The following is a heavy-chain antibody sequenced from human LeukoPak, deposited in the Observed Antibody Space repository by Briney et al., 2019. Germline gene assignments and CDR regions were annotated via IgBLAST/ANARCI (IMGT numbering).Heavy chain of an antibody. J-gene: IGHJ6*02. V-gene: IGHV3-30-3*01. Sequence: PGRSLRLSCVASGFTFSSHAMNWVRQAPGKGLECVAVISYDGSTKYYADSVEGRFSISRDNSKNTLYLQMYSLRAVDTDVYYCARPPDGSGWYLLGTGIDYYYALDVWGQGATVTVSS. CDR1: GFTFSSHA. CDR2: ISYDGSTK. D-gene: IGHD6-19*01. CDR3: ARPPDGSGWYLLGTGIDYYYALDV.